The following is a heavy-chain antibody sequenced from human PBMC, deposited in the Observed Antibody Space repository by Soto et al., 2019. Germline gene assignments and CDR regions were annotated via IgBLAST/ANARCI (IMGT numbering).Heavy chain of an antibody. J-gene: IGHJ6*02. CDR2: IIPLVDIV. CDR1: GGTFSSYI. Sequence: QVQLVQSGAEVKKPGSSVKVSCKASGGTFSSYIISWVRQGPGQGLEWMGRIIPLVDIVHYGQKFQGRVRTTADKSTGTAYMELTTLRSADTAVYFCARAFIHGDGSASSHPYGMDIWGQGTTVTVSS. D-gene: IGHD3-10*01. V-gene: IGHV1-69*02. CDR3: ARAFIHGDGSASSHPYGMDI.